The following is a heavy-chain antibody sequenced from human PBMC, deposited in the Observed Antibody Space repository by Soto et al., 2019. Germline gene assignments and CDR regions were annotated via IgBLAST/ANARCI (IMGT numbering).Heavy chain of an antibody. CDR3: AKSVGATPYYYYGMDV. Sequence: QLQLQESGPGLVKPSETLSLTCTVSGGSIRSSSYYWGWIRQPPGKGLEWIGSIYYSGSTYYNPSLKRRVTISVDTSKNQFSLKLSSVPAADTAVYYCAKSVGATPYYYYGMDVWGLGTTVTVSS. CDR2: IYYSGST. J-gene: IGHJ6*02. CDR1: GGSIRSSSYY. V-gene: IGHV4-39*01. D-gene: IGHD1-26*01.